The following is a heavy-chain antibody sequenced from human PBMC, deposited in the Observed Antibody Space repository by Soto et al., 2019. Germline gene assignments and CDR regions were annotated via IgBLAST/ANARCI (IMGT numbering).Heavy chain of an antibody. CDR2: LSVTGGGP. D-gene: IGHD1-26*01. CDR1: GFSFSSYE. CDR3: AKGRETSTSSLFCFDN. Sequence: GGSLRLTCAASGFSFSSYEMNWVRQAPGQGLEWVSSLSVTGGGPYYADSVRGRFTMSRDNSKNTLALEMSGLRADDSAVYYCAKGRETSTSSLFCFDNCRQVPLVT. V-gene: IGHV3-23*01. J-gene: IGHJ4*02.